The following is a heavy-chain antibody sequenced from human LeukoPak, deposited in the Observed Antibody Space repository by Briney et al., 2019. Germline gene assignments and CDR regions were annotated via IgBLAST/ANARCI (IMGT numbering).Heavy chain of an antibody. V-gene: IGHV3-13*01. Sequence: GGSLRLSCAASGFTFSSYDMHWVRHATGKGLEWVSAIGTASDTYYPGSVKGRFTISRENAKNSLYLQMNSLRAGDTAVYYCARRKEGGFDYWGQGTLVTVSS. CDR1: GFTFSSYD. CDR3: ARRKEGGFDY. J-gene: IGHJ4*02. D-gene: IGHD1-14*01. CDR2: IGTASDT.